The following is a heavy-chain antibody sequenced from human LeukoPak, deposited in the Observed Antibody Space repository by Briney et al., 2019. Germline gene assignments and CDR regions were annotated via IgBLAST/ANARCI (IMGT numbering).Heavy chain of an antibody. Sequence: KPGGSLRLSCAASGFTFSSYSMNWVRQAPGKGLEWVSSISSSSSYIYYADSVKGRFTISRDNAKNSLYLQMNSLRAEDTAVYYCARDRGAPLPYFDYWGQGTLVTVSS. CDR2: ISSSSSYI. CDR1: GFTFSSYS. D-gene: IGHD3-10*01. CDR3: ARDRGAPLPYFDY. V-gene: IGHV3-21*01. J-gene: IGHJ4*02.